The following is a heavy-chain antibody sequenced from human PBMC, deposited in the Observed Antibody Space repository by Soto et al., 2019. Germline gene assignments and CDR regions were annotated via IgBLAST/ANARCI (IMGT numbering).Heavy chain of an antibody. CDR1: GFTFDDYA. Sequence: GGSLRLSCAASGFTFDDYAMHWVRQAPGKGLEWVSGISWNSGSIGYADSVKGRFTISRDDAKNSLYLQMNSLRAEDTALYYRAKGDYWGQGTLVTVSS. CDR2: ISWNSGSI. J-gene: IGHJ4*02. V-gene: IGHV3-9*01. CDR3: AKGDY.